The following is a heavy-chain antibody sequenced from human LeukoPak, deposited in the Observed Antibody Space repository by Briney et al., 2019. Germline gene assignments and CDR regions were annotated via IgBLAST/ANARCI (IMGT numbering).Heavy chain of an antibody. CDR1: GFTFSSYG. D-gene: IGHD2-15*01. Sequence: GGSLRLSCAASGFTFSSYGMHWVRQAPGKGLEWVAVIWYDGSNKYYADSVKGRFTISRDNSKNTLYLKMTSLRAEDTAVYYCARDRGGYCSGGSCYSLQHWGQGTLVTVSS. CDR3: ARDRGGYCSGGSCYSLQH. J-gene: IGHJ1*01. V-gene: IGHV3-33*01. CDR2: IWYDGSNK.